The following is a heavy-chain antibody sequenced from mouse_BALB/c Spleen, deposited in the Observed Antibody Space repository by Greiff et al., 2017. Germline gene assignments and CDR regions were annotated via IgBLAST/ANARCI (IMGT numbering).Heavy chain of an antibody. V-gene: IGHV1-74*01. CDR1: GYSFTSYW. CDR3: ASYGPGFAY. CDR2: IHPSDSAT. Sequence: QVQLQQPGAELVRPGASVSLSCKASGYSFTSYWMNWVKQRPGQGLEWIGMIHPSDSATRLTQKFTDKATLTVDKSSSTAYMQLSSPTSEDSAVYYCASYGPGFAYWGQGTLVTVSA. D-gene: IGHD1-1*02. J-gene: IGHJ3*01.